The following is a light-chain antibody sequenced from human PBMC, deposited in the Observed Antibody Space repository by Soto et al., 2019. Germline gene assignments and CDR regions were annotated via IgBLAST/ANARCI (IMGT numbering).Light chain of an antibody. CDR3: CSYTSSGAHV. Sequence: QSVLTQPASVSGSPGQSITISCTGTSSDVGGYDYVSWHQQHPGKAPKLMIYEVNTRPSGVSNRFSGSKSGNTASLTISGLQAEDEADYYCCSYTSSGAHVFGGGTKSPS. CDR1: SSDVGGYDY. V-gene: IGLV2-14*01. J-gene: IGLJ2*01. CDR2: EVN.